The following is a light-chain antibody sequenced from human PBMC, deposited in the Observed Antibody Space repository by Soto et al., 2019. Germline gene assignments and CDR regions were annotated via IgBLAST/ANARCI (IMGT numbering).Light chain of an antibody. V-gene: IGKV1-39*01. CDR1: QSISSS. J-gene: IGKJ2*01. Sequence: DIQMTQSPSSLSASVGDRVTITCRASQSISSSLNWYQQKPGKAPKLLIYAASNLQSGLPSRFSGSGSGTDFTLTISNLQPEDFATYYCQQSYSSPQMYTFGQGTNLEIK. CDR3: QQSYSSPQMYT. CDR2: AAS.